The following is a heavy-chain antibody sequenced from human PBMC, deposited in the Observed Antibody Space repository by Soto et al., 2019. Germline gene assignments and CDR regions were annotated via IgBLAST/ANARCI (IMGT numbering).Heavy chain of an antibody. J-gene: IGHJ6*02. CDR1: GGSISSSNW. V-gene: IGHV4-4*02. CDR3: ASSEMTTLTFYGMDV. D-gene: IGHD4-17*01. Sequence: QVQLQESGPGLVKPSGTLSLTCAVSGGSISSSNWWSWVRQPPGKGLGWIGEIYHSGSINYNPSLKSRVTISVDKSKNQFSLKLSSVTAADTAVYYCASSEMTTLTFYGMDVWGQGTTVTVSS. CDR2: IYHSGSI.